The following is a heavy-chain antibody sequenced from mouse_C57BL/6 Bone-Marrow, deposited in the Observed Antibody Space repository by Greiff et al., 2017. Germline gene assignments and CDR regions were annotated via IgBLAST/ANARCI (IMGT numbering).Heavy chain of an antibody. J-gene: IGHJ4*01. CDR2: IYPGDGDT. CDR3: ARTGQLRLRVRNAMDY. Sequence: QVQLQQSGPELVKPGASVKISCKASGYAFSSSWMNWVKQRPGKGLEWIGRIYPGDGDTNYNGKFKGKATLTADKSSSTAYMQLSSLTSEDSAVYFCARTGQLRLRVRNAMDYWGQGTSVTVSS. V-gene: IGHV1-82*01. D-gene: IGHD3-2*02. CDR1: GYAFSSSW.